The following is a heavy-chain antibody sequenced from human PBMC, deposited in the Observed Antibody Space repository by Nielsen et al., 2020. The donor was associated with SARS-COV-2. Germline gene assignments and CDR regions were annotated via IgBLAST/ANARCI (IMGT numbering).Heavy chain of an antibody. CDR2: TSASGAST. Sequence: GESLKISCAASGFTFNVYAMAWVRRAPGRGLEWVSGTSASGASTYYADSVKVRFSISRDNSRNTLYLQMNSLRVEDTAIYFCAKDDVVRGDAYDIWGQGTVVTVSS. CDR1: GFTFNVYA. V-gene: IGHV3-23*01. J-gene: IGHJ3*02. D-gene: IGHD3-10*01. CDR3: AKDDVVRGDAYDI.